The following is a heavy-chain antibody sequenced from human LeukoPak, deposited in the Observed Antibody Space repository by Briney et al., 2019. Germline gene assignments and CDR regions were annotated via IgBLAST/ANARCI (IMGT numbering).Heavy chain of an antibody. CDR2: IRYDGSNK. V-gene: IGHV3-30*02. CDR3: AKGGGYEAQYYYYYLDV. D-gene: IGHD5-12*01. J-gene: IGHJ6*03. CDR1: GFTFSSYG. Sequence: HTGGSLRLSCAASGFTFSSYGMHWVRQAPGKGLEWVAFIRYDGSNKYYADSVKGRFTVSRDNSKNTLYLQMKSLRAEDTAVYYCAKGGGYEAQYYYYYLDVWGKGTTVTISS.